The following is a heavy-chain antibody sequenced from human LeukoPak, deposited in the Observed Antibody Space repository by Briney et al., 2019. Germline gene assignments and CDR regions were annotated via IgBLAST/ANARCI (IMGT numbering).Heavy chain of an antibody. CDR2: IYYDGST. J-gene: IGHJ4*02. Sequence: PSETLSLTCTVSGDSADSIKSSSYYWAGIRLPPGKGLEGVGSIYYDGSTYYNPSLRGRVTISVDTSKSQFSVKLNSVTAADTAMYYCGRRGHLHRPFWGQGTLVTVSS. CDR1: GDSADSIKSSSYY. D-gene: IGHD3/OR15-3a*01. V-gene: IGHV4-39*01. CDR3: GRRGHLHRPF.